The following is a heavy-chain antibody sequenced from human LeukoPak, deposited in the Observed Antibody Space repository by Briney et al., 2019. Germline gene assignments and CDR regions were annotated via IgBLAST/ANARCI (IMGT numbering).Heavy chain of an antibody. Sequence: SETLSLTCTVSGGSISSYYWSWIRQPPGKGLEWIGYIYYSGSTNYNPSLKSRVTISVDTSKNQVSLKLSSVTAADTAVYYCARDRADSSGYWGYDAFDIWGQGTMVTVSS. CDR1: GGSISSYY. V-gene: IGHV4-59*01. CDR3: ARDRADSSGYWGYDAFDI. CDR2: IYYSGST. J-gene: IGHJ3*02. D-gene: IGHD3-22*01.